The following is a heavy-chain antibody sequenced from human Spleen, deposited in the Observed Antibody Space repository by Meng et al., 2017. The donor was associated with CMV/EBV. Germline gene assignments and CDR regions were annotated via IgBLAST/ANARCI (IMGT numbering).Heavy chain of an antibody. J-gene: IGHJ4*02. CDR1: GGSISSSSYY. Sequence: SETLSLTCTVSGGSISSSSYYWGWIRQPPGKGLEWIGSFYYTGNSYYNPSLKSRVTISVDTSKNQFSLNLNSVTAADTAVYYCARGAAAVPSYYLDYWGQGSLVTVSS. D-gene: IGHD6-13*01. V-gene: IGHV4-39*07. CDR3: ARGAAAVPSYYLDY. CDR2: FYYTGNS.